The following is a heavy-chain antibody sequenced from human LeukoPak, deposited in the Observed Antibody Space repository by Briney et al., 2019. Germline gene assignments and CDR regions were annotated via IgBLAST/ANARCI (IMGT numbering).Heavy chain of an antibody. Sequence: GGSLRLSCAVSGFTFSSYSMNWVRQAPGKGLEWVSSISSSSSYIYYADSVKGRFTISRDNAKSSLYLQMNSLRAEDTAVYYCALDYYDSSGYYRNWGQGTMVTVSS. CDR2: ISSSSSYI. V-gene: IGHV3-21*01. CDR1: GFTFSSYS. J-gene: IGHJ3*01. D-gene: IGHD3-22*01. CDR3: ALDYYDSSGYYRN.